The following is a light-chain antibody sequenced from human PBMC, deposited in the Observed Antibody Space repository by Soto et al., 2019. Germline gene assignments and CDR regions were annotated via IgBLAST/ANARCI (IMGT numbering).Light chain of an antibody. CDR1: QSVSTN. CDR2: DAS. CDR3: QQYNNWPRT. V-gene: IGKV3-15*01. J-gene: IGKJ1*01. Sequence: IVMTQSPATLSVSPAERVTLSCRASQSVSTNLAWYQQTRGQAPRLLMFDASTRATGIPARFSGSGSGTEFTLTISSLQSEDSAMYYCQQYNNWPRTFGQGTKVEIK.